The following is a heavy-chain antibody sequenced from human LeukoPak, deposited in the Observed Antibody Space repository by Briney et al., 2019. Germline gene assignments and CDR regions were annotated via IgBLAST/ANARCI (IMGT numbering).Heavy chain of an antibody. CDR3: AKITPGDYARERFNWFDP. CDR1: GHSMTTGSYY. D-gene: IGHD4-17*01. V-gene: IGHV4-61*10. CDR2: VYTGGST. Sequence: SETLSLTCTVSGHSMTTGSYYWSWIRKPAGKGLEWIGCVYTGGSTEYNPSLESRVIISMDTSKNQFSLKLSSVTAADTAVYYCAKITPGDYARERFNWFDPWGQGTLVTVSS. J-gene: IGHJ5*02.